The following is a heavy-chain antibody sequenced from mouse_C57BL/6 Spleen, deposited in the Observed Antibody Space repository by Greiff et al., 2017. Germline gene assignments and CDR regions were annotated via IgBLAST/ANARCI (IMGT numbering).Heavy chain of an antibody. Sequence: DVMLVESGGGLVKPGGSLKLSCAASGFTFSDYGMHWVRQAPEKGLEWVGYISSGSSTIYYADTVKGRFTISRDNAKNTLFLQMTSLRSEDTAMYYCARSSSENWYFDVWGTGTTVTVSS. CDR2: ISSGSSTI. V-gene: IGHV5-17*01. CDR3: ARSSSENWYFDV. D-gene: IGHD1-1*01. CDR1: GFTFSDYG. J-gene: IGHJ1*03.